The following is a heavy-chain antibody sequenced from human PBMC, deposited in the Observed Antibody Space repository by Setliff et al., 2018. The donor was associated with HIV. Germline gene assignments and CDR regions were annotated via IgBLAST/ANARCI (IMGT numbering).Heavy chain of an antibody. CDR2: IYYSGST. Sequence: SETLSLTCAVSGGSISSYYWSWIRQPPGKGLEWIGYIYYSGSTNYNPSLKSRVTISVDTSKNQFSLKLSSVTAADTAVYYCARGSSWQYYYYYYMDVWGKGTTVTVSS. J-gene: IGHJ6*03. CDR3: ARGSSWQYYYYYYMDV. V-gene: IGHV4-59*01. D-gene: IGHD6-13*01. CDR1: GGSISSYY.